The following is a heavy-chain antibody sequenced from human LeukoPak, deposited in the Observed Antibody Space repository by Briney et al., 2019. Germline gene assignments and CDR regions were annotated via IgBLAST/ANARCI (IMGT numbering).Heavy chain of an antibody. CDR3: ARARAVEIYYFDY. V-gene: IGHV1-46*01. CDR1: GYTFTSYY. J-gene: IGHJ4*02. Sequence: ASVKVSCKASGYTFTSYYMHWVRQAPGQGLEWMGIINPSGGSTSYAQKFQGRVTMTRDMSTSTVYMELSSLRSEDTAVYCCARARAVEIYYFDYWGQGTLVTVSS. CDR2: INPSGGST. D-gene: IGHD2-21*01.